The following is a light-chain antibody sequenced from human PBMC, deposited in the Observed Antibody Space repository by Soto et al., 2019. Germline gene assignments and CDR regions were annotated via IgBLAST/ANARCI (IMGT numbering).Light chain of an antibody. Sequence: QSALTQPASVSGSPGQSIAISCIGTSSDIGGYNYVSWYQQHPGKAPKLLIYDVTHRPSGVSNRFSGSKSGDTASLTISGLQAEDEADYYCSSYTSTSTPYVFGTGTKVTVL. CDR3: SSYTSTSTPYV. V-gene: IGLV2-14*03. CDR1: SSDIGGYNY. J-gene: IGLJ1*01. CDR2: DVT.